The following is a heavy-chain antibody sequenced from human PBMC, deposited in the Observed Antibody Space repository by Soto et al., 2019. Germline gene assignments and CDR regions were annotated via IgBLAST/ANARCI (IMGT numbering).Heavy chain of an antibody. CDR3: AKTLSRSYSSSSPYYYYGMDV. CDR1: GFTFSSYA. J-gene: IGHJ6*02. V-gene: IGHV3-23*01. D-gene: IGHD6-6*01. Sequence: EVQLLESGGGLVQPGGSLRLSCAASGFTFSSYAMSWVRQAPGKGLEWVSAISGSGGSTYYADSVKGRFTISRDNSKNTLYPQMNSLRAEDTAVYYCAKTLSRSYSSSSPYYYYGMDVWGQGTTVTVSS. CDR2: ISGSGGST.